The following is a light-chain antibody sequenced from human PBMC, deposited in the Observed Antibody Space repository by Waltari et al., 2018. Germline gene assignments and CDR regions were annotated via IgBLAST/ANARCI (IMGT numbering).Light chain of an antibody. J-gene: IGKJ4*01. CDR3: QQRRDWPLT. CDR2: DTS. V-gene: IGKV3-11*01. Sequence: DIVLPQSPAILPLSPGGRASRSCRASQGVTKYLAWYQQKPGQAPRLLIYDTSNRATGIPARFSGSGFGTDFTLTISSLEPEDFAVYYCQQRRDWPLTFGGGTKVEIK. CDR1: QGVTKY.